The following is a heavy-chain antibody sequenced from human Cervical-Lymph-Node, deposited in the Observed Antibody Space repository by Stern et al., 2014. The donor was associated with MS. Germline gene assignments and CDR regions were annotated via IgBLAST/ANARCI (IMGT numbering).Heavy chain of an antibody. CDR1: WFTVSRDY. V-gene: IGHV3-53*01. CDR3: ARDTSSPERSDW. CDR2: ITSVGST. D-gene: IGHD1-1*01. Sequence: EVHLGESGGGVIQPGGSLRLSCTASWFTVSRDYMTWVRQAPGKGLEWVSLITSVGSTFYTDSVKGRFTIARDDSKNTVYLHMTSLRAEDTAMYYCARDTSSPERSDWWGQGTLVTVSS. J-gene: IGHJ4*02.